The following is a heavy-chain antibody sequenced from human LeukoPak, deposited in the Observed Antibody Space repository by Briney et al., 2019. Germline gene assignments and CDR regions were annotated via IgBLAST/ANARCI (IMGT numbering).Heavy chain of an antibody. CDR3: AKRGVTGYKEAFDY. J-gene: IGHJ4*02. CDR2: VSGSGGST. Sequence: GGSLRLSCAASGFTFSAYAMSWVRQAPGKGLEWVSAVSGSGGSTYYADSVEGRFTISRDNSKNTLHLQMNSLRAEDTAVYYCAKRGVTGYKEAFDYWGQGTLVTVSS. CDR1: GFTFSAYA. V-gene: IGHV3-23*01. D-gene: IGHD3-9*01.